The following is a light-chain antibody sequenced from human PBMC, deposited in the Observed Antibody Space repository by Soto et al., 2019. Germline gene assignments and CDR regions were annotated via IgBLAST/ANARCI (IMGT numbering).Light chain of an antibody. CDR1: QGIRND. CDR2: AAS. Sequence: AIQMTQSPSSLSASVGDRVTITCRASQGIRNDLGWYQQKPGKAPKLLIYAASSLQSGVPSRFSGSGSGTDFTLTISSLQPEDFATYYCQQLTNFRFTFGQGTKLDIK. CDR3: QQLTNFRFT. V-gene: IGKV1-6*01. J-gene: IGKJ2*01.